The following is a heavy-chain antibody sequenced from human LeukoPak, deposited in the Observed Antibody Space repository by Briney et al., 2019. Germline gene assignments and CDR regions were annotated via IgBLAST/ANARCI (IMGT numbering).Heavy chain of an antibody. CDR3: ARGTGNFYDSSGYYFLDS. CDR2: IKEDGRET. D-gene: IGHD3-22*01. V-gene: IGHV3-7*01. Sequence: GWALRLSCEASGFTFNHYWMSWVRQAPGKGLEWVANIKEDGRETYYVYSLDGRFTISRESAKSTVYLQINSMRADDRDVYYCARGTGNFYDSSGYYFLDSWGEGTLITVAS. J-gene: IGHJ5*01. CDR1: GFTFNHYW.